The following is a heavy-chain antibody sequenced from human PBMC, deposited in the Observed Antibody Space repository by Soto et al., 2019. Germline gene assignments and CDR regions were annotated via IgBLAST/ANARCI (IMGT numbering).Heavy chain of an antibody. J-gene: IGHJ5*02. CDR1: GGSISSYY. Sequence: SETLSLTCTVSGGSISSYYWSWIRQPPGKGLEWVGYIYYSGSTNYNPSLKSRVTISVDTSKNQFSLKLSSVPAADTAVYYCAREAKGGDQAMVTGYWFDPWGQGTLITVSS. CDR3: AREAKGGDQAMVTGYWFDP. CDR2: IYYSGST. V-gene: IGHV4-59*01. D-gene: IGHD5-18*01.